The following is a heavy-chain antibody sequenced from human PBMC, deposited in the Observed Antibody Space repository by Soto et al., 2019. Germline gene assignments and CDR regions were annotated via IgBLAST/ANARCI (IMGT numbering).Heavy chain of an antibody. CDR1: GGSFSGYY. V-gene: IGHV4-34*01. CDR2: THHSGST. Sequence: SETLSLTCAVYGGSFSGYYWSWIRQPPGKGLEWIGETHHSGSTSYNPSLKSRVTISVDTSKNQFSLKLSSVTAADTAVYYCARALPSYPPPQIAVADFDYWGQGTLVTVSS. J-gene: IGHJ4*02. CDR3: ARALPSYPPPQIAVADFDY. D-gene: IGHD6-19*01.